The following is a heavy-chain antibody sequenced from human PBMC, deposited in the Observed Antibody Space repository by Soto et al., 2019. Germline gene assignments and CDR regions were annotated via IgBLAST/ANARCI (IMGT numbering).Heavy chain of an antibody. CDR1: GYSFTSYW. J-gene: IGHJ6*03. Sequence: PGESLKISCKGSGYSFTSYWIGWVRLMPGNRLEWMGIIYPGDSDTRYSPSFQGQVTISADKSISTAYLQWSSLKASDTAMYYCARQDYDFWSGNPGYSYYYMDVWGKGTTVTVSS. D-gene: IGHD3-3*01. CDR2: IYPGDSDT. V-gene: IGHV5-51*01. CDR3: ARQDYDFWSGNPGYSYYYMDV.